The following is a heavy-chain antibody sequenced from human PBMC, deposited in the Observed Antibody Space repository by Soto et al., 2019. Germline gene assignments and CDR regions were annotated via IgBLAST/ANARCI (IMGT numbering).Heavy chain of an antibody. J-gene: IGHJ6*01. D-gene: IGHD1-26*01. V-gene: IGHV3-48*02. CDR2: ISSSSSTI. CDR3: ARDRVGAPSYYYYYGMDV. Sequence: KGLEWVSYISSSSSTIYYADSVKGRFTISRDNAKNSLYLQMNSLRDEDTAVYYCARDRVGAPSYYYYYGMDVWGQGTSVSVSS.